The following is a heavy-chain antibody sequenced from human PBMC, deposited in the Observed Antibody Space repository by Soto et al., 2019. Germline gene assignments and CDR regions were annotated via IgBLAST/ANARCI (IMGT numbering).Heavy chain of an antibody. J-gene: IGHJ4*02. V-gene: IGHV4-4*08. CDR1: GDSITSRD. D-gene: IGHD3-16*01. CDR3: PGGDHWRVVDY. CDR2: IYTTGD. Sequence: PSETLCLTCTASGDSITSRDRSWIRQPPGKGLEWIGYIYTTGDNYNPSLMSGARKSQDTPENLFALRLRSGTAADTPVYCCPGGDHWRVVDYWGRGNLVTVSS.